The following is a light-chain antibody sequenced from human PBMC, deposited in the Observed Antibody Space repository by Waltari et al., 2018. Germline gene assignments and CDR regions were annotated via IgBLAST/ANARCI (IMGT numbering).Light chain of an antibody. CDR3: QQNYRTPPT. Sequence: DIQVIQSPSSLSASVGDRVTITCRASQSISDYLNWFQVKPGRAPNLVIYAANGLQSGVPARFNGSRSGAHCALTISPLRPEDSASYFCQQNYRTPPTFGQGTKVEI. CDR2: AAN. V-gene: IGKV1-39*01. J-gene: IGKJ1*01. CDR1: QSISDY.